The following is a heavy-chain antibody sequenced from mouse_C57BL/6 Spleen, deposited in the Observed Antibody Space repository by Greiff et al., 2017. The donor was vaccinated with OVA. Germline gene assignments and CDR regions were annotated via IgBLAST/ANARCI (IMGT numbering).Heavy chain of an antibody. CDR2: ISDGGSYT. CDR1: GFTFSSYA. D-gene: IGHD2-4*01. J-gene: IGHJ1*03. Sequence: EVQLVESGGGLVKPGGSLKLSCAASGFTFSSYAMSWVRQTPEKRLEWVATISDGGSYTYYPDNVKGRFTIPRDNTKNNQYLQMSHLKSEDTAMYYCTRDDDYDRRWYFDVWGTGTTVTVSS. V-gene: IGHV5-4*01. CDR3: TRDDDYDRRWYFDV.